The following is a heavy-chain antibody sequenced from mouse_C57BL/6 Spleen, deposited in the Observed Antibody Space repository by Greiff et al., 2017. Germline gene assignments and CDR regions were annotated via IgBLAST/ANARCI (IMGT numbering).Heavy chain of an antibody. Sequence: QVQLKESGAELVKPGASVKISCKASGYAFSSYWMNWVKQRPGKGLEWIGQIYPGDGDTNYNGKFKGKATLNADKSSSTAYMQLSSLTSEYSAVYFCARESNFDYWGQGTTLTVSA. D-gene: IGHD1-3*01. CDR2: IYPGDGDT. V-gene: IGHV1-80*01. CDR1: GYAFSSYW. CDR3: ARESNFDY. J-gene: IGHJ2*01.